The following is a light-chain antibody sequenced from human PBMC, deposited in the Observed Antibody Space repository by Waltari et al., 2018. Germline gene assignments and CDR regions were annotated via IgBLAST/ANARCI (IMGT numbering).Light chain of an antibody. CDR3: QVWDSNNDHAFWV. V-gene: IGLV3-21*04. J-gene: IGLJ3*02. CDR1: NIGIRS. CDR2: SDT. Sequence: SYVLTQPPLVSVAPGETASIACGGNNIGIRSVHWYQQKPGQAPVLVIYSDTDRPSGIPERFSGSNSGNTATLTISRVEAGDEADYYCQVWDSNNDHAFWVFGGGTNLTVL.